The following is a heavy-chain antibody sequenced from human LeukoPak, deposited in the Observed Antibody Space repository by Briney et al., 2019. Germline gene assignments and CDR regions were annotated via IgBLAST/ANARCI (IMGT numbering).Heavy chain of an antibody. CDR3: AKDQTAAVGQLDY. V-gene: IGHV3-23*01. CDR2: ISASGTDT. J-gene: IGHJ4*02. CDR1: GLSFSNYA. D-gene: IGHD6-13*01. Sequence: GGSLRLSCTASGLSFSNYAMTWVRQAPGKGLEWASVISASGTDTYYADSVKGCFTISRDNSQNTLYLHMNSLRAEDTAVYYCAKDQTAAVGQLDYWGQGTVVTVSS.